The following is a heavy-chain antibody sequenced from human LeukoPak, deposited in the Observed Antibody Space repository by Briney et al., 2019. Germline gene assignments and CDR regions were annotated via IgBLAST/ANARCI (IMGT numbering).Heavy chain of an antibody. Sequence: SVKVSCKASGGTFSSYAISWVRQAPGQGLEWMGGIIPIFGTANYAQKFQGRVTITTDESTSAAYMELSSLRSEDTAVYYCARGIGDYYYYYMDVWGKGTTVTVSS. CDR3: ARGIGDYYYYYMDV. J-gene: IGHJ6*03. CDR1: GGTFSSYA. CDR2: IIPIFGTA. D-gene: IGHD1-26*01. V-gene: IGHV1-69*05.